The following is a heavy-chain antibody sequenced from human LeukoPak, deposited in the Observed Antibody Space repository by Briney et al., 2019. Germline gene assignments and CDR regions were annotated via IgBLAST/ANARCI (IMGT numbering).Heavy chain of an antibody. D-gene: IGHD2-2*03. Sequence: KPSETLSLTCTVSGGSISSGSYYWSWIRQPAGKGLEWIGRIYTSGSTNYNPSLKSRVTISVDTSKNQFSLKLSSVTAADTAVYYCARDLDIWGQGTLVTVSS. CDR3: ARDLDI. J-gene: IGHJ4*02. CDR2: IYTSGST. V-gene: IGHV4-61*02. CDR1: GGSISSGSYY.